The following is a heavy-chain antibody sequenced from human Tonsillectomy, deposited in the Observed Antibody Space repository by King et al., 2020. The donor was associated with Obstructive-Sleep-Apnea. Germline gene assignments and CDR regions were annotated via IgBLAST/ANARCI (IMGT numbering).Heavy chain of an antibody. CDR2: INTNTGDP. J-gene: IGHJ3*02. CDR1: GYTFTGYA. CDR3: ARDPGVVVTARGAFDI. D-gene: IGHD2-21*02. Sequence: QLVQSGSELKNPGASVKVSCKASGYTFTGYAMNWVRQAPGQGLEWMGWINTNTGDPTYAQGVTGRIVFSLDTSVSTAYLQISSLKAADTAVYYCARDPGVVVTARGAFDIWGQGTMVTVSS. V-gene: IGHV7-4-1*02.